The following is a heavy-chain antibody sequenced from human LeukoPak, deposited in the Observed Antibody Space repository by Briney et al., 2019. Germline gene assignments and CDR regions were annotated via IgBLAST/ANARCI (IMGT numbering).Heavy chain of an antibody. D-gene: IGHD6-13*01. J-gene: IGHJ5*01. CDR2: INPNSGSA. Sequence: ASVKVSCKASGNTITKYEINWVRQTPGQGLEWMGWINPNSGSAVYAQNFQGRITMTWNTSITTAYMEMSSLRSDDTAIYYCATAEAWYLGWFDSWGQGTLVAVSS. CDR1: GNTITKYE. V-gene: IGHV1-8*01. CDR3: ATAEAWYLGWFDS.